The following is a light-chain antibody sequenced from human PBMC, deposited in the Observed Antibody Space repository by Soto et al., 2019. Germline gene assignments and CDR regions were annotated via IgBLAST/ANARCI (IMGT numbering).Light chain of an antibody. CDR2: GAS. V-gene: IGKV3-11*01. CDR1: QSISRN. CDR3: QQRSIWPWT. J-gene: IGKJ1*01. Sequence: VVLTQSPATLSLSPGERATLSCRASQSISRNLAWFQQKPGQAPTLLIFGASTRAAGIPARFSGSGSGTDFTLTISSLEPEDFAVYYCQQRSIWPWTFGQGTKVDIK.